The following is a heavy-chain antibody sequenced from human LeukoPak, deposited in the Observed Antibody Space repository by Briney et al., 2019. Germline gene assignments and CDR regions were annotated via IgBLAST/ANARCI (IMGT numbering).Heavy chain of an antibody. CDR3: ARYVVTRGYSFDY. CDR2: IYYSGTT. CDR1: GGSISSSSYY. J-gene: IGHJ4*02. V-gene: IGHV4-39*01. D-gene: IGHD4-23*01. Sequence: SETLSLTCTVSGGSISSSSYYWGWVRQPPGKGQEWIGTIYYSGTTYYNPSLKSRVTVSVDTSKNQFSLRLSSVTAADTAVYFCARYVVTRGYSFDYWGQGTLVTVSS.